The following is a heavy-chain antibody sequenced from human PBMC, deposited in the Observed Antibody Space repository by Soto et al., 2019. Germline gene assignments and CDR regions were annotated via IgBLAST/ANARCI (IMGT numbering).Heavy chain of an antibody. CDR2: INPNNGDT. Sequence: ASVKVSCKASGYTFTGYYIHWVRQAPGQGLEWMGWINPNNGDTNYAQKFQGWVTMTRDTSISTAYMELSRLTSDDTAVYYCARSPFIALTAELDFWGQGTLVTVSS. J-gene: IGHJ4*02. D-gene: IGHD6-19*01. V-gene: IGHV1-2*04. CDR3: ARSPFIALTAELDF. CDR1: GYTFTGYY.